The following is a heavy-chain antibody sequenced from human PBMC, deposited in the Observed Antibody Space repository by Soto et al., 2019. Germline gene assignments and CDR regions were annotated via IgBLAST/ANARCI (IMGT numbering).Heavy chain of an antibody. CDR3: ATAFRARLGWFDP. CDR1: GYTLSDFY. CDR2: ADPEDAET. Sequence: ASVKVSCKVSGYTLSDFYMHWVKQAPGKGLEWMGLADPEDAETIYAEKFQGRVTIIADTSTDTAYMELSSLRSDDTAVYYCATAFRARLGWFDPWGQGTQITVSS. V-gene: IGHV1-69-2*01. D-gene: IGHD3-10*01. J-gene: IGHJ5*02.